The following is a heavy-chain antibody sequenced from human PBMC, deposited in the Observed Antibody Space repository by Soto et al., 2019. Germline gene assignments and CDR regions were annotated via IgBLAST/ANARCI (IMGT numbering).Heavy chain of an antibody. Sequence: QVQLVQSGAEVKTPGSSVKVSCTASGDTFNFYTLSWVRQAPGQGLEWMGRIIPMLGVLNYAQKFQGRVTMIADKSTRTVYMVLSGLRSEDTALYYCATNYGSGSTHFDNWGQGTLVTVSS. CDR2: IIPMLGVL. CDR1: GDTFNFYT. CDR3: ATNYGSGSTHFDN. D-gene: IGHD3-10*01. J-gene: IGHJ4*02. V-gene: IGHV1-69*02.